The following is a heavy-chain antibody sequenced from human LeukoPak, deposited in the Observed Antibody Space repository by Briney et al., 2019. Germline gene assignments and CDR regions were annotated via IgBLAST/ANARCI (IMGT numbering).Heavy chain of an antibody. D-gene: IGHD3-10*01. V-gene: IGHV1-69*04. CDR2: IIPILGIA. CDR3: ARAYGSGSYYFDY. J-gene: IGHJ4*02. CDR1: GGTFSSYA. Sequence: SVKVSCKASGGTFSSYAISWVRQAPGQGLEWMGRIIPILGIANYAQKFQGRVTITADKSTSTAYMELSSLRSEDTAVYYCARAYGSGSYYFDYWGQGTLVTVSS.